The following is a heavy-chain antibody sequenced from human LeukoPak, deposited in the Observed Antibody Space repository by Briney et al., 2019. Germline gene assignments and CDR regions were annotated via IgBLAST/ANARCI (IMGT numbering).Heavy chain of an antibody. V-gene: IGHV4-30-2*01. CDR1: GGTISSGAYS. Sequence: SQTLSLTCAVSGGTISSGAYSWSWIRQPPGKGLEWIGNIYHSGSTYYNLSLKSRVTISGDRSKNQFSLKLSSVTAADTAVYYCARASSGYYLDYWGQGILVTVSS. CDR3: ARASSGYYLDY. J-gene: IGHJ4*02. D-gene: IGHD3-22*01. CDR2: IYHSGST.